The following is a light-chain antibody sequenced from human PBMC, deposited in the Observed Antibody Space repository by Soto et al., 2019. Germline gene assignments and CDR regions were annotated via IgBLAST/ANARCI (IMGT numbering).Light chain of an antibody. Sequence: QSVLTQPASVSGSPGKSITISCTGTSSDVGGYNYVSWYQQHPGKAPKLMINDVSNRPSGVSNRFSGSKSGNTASLTISGLQAEDEADYYCSSYTSSSTVVFGGGTKLTVL. J-gene: IGLJ2*01. CDR1: SSDVGGYNY. CDR3: SSYTSSSTVV. V-gene: IGLV2-14*01. CDR2: DVS.